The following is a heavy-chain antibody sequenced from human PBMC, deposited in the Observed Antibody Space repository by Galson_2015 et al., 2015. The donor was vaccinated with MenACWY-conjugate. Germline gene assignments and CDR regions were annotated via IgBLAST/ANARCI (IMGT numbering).Heavy chain of an antibody. J-gene: IGHJ4*02. CDR1: GFTLSHYW. D-gene: IGHD2-21*01. CDR3: ARPVRNRLTIAVPYYFDH. CDR2: IREDGSEA. V-gene: IGHV3-7*03. Sequence: SLRLSCAASGFTLSHYWMSWVRQAPGKGLEWVATIREDGSEAFLVDSVKDRFIISRDNAQNSLYLQMNSLRAEDTTVYFCARPVRNRLTIAVPYYFDHWGQGILVAVSS.